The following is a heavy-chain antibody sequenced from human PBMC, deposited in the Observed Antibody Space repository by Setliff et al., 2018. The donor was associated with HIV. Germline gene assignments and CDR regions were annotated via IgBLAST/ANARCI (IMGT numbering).Heavy chain of an antibody. Sequence: ASVKVSCKASGYTFTSYAIHWMRQAPGQRLEWMGWINAGNGNTQFSQEFQGRVTITRDTSASTAYMELSSLRSEDMAVYYCARGIYDFWTGYADYWGPGTLVTVS. CDR3: ARGIYDFWTGYADY. CDR2: INAGNGNT. CDR1: GYTFTSYA. J-gene: IGHJ4*02. D-gene: IGHD3-3*01. V-gene: IGHV1-3*03.